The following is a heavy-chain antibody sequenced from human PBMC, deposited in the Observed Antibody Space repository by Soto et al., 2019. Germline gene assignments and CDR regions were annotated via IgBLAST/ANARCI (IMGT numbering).Heavy chain of an antibody. CDR2: IIPILGIA. CDR3: ARAYYYDSSGYYYYYGMDV. CDR1: GGTFSSYT. Sequence: SVKVSCKASGGTFSSYTISWVRQAPGQGLEWMGRIIPILGIANYAQKFQGRVTITADKSTSTAYMELSSLRSEDTAVYYCARAYYYDSSGYYYYYGMDVWGQGTTVTVSS. D-gene: IGHD3-22*01. V-gene: IGHV1-69*02. J-gene: IGHJ6*02.